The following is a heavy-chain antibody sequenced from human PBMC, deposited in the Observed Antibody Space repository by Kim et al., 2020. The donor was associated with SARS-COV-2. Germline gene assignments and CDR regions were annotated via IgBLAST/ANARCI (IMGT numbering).Heavy chain of an antibody. J-gene: IGHJ3*02. Sequence: AQKLQERVTITRDMSTSTAYMELSSLRSEDTAVYYCAARGRGSYRGAFDIWGQGTMVTVSS. D-gene: IGHD1-26*01. CDR3: AARGRGSYRGAFDI. V-gene: IGHV1-58*01.